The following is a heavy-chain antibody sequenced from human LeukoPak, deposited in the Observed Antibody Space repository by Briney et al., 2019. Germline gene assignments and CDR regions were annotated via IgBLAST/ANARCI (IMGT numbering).Heavy chain of an antibody. CDR3: ASVVKDI. V-gene: IGHV4-61*01. Sequence: PSETLSLTCTVSGGSVSSGSYYWSWIRQPPGKGLEWIGYIYYSGSTNYNPSLKSRVTISVDTSKNQFSLKLSSVTAADTAVYYCASVVKDIWGQGTMVTVSS. CDR2: IYYSGST. J-gene: IGHJ3*02. CDR1: GGSVSSGSYY.